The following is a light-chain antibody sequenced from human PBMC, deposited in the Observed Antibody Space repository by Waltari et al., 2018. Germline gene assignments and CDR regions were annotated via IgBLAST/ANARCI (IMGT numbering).Light chain of an antibody. Sequence: EIVLTQSPGTLSLSPGERATLSCRASQSVSRALVWYQQKPGQAPRLLIYGASTRAAGVPDRFSGSGSGIDFSLTISRLDPEDFAVYYCQHNVKLPVTFGQGTKVEI. CDR1: QSVSRA. J-gene: IGKJ1*01. V-gene: IGKV3-20*01. CDR3: QHNVKLPVT. CDR2: GAS.